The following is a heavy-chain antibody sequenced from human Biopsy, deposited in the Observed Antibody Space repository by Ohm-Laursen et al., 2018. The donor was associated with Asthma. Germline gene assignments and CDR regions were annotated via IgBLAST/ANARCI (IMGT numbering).Heavy chain of an antibody. J-gene: IGHJ4*02. Sequence: ASVKVSCKASGYTFSSFGISWVRQAPGQGLDWMGWVSVYNGDTDYAQKLQGRVTMTTDTSTSTAYMELRSLRSDDTAVYYCARHRGYCTGGSCYPDFDYWGQGTLVTVSS. CDR1: GYTFSSFG. CDR3: ARHRGYCTGGSCYPDFDY. CDR2: VSVYNGDT. V-gene: IGHV1-18*01. D-gene: IGHD2-15*01.